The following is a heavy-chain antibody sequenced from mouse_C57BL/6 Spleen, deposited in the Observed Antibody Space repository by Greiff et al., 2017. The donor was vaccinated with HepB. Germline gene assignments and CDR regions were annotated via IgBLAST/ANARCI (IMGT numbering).Heavy chain of an antibody. CDR1: GYAFSSSW. V-gene: IGHV1-82*01. J-gene: IGHJ2*01. CDR3: ARGLYYYGSSLDY. CDR2: IYPGDGDT. Sequence: VVEPGASVKISCKASGYAFSSSWMNWVKQRPGKGLEWIGRIYPGDGDTNYNGKFKGKATLTADKSSSTAYMQLSSLTSEDSAVYFCARGLYYYGSSLDYWGQGTTLTVSS. D-gene: IGHD1-1*01.